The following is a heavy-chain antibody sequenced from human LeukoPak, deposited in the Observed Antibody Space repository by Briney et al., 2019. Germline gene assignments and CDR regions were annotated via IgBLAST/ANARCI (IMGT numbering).Heavy chain of an antibody. CDR1: SGSISTYY. D-gene: IGHD5-18*01. V-gene: IGHV4-59*01. Sequence: SETLSLTCTVSSGSISTYYWSWIRQPPGKGLEWIAYIDYRGSTTYNPSLRSRVTISVDTSRNQFSLKLYSVTAADTAVYYCARSRSGYSYDHAAFEIWGQGTMVTVSS. CDR2: IDYRGST. CDR3: ARSRSGYSYDHAAFEI. J-gene: IGHJ3*02.